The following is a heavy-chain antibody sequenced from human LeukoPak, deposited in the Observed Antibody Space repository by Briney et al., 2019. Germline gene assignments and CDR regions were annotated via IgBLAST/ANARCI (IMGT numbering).Heavy chain of an antibody. CDR1: GLTVSNNY. CDR2: IRSKAYGGTT. CDR3: TRDLEPVWFGEFSDY. Sequence: PGGSLRLSCAASGLTVSNNYMSWFRQALGKGLEWVGFIRSKAYGGTTEYAASVKGRFTISRDDSKSIAYLQMNSLKTEDTAVYYCTRDLEPVWFGEFSDYWGQGTLVTVSS. V-gene: IGHV3-49*03. D-gene: IGHD3-10*01. J-gene: IGHJ4*02.